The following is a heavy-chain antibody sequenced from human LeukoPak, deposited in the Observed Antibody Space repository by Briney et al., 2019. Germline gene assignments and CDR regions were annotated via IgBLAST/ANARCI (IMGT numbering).Heavy chain of an antibody. CDR1: GGSISSYY. Sequence: SETLSLTCTVSGGSISSYYWTWIRQPPGKGLEWIGYIYYSGSTNYNPSLKSRVTISVDTSKNQFSLKLSSVTAADTAVYYCAREGDTNDYDYWGQGTLVTVSS. CDR3: AREGDTNDYDY. V-gene: IGHV4-59*12. CDR2: IYYSGST. J-gene: IGHJ4*02. D-gene: IGHD3-16*01.